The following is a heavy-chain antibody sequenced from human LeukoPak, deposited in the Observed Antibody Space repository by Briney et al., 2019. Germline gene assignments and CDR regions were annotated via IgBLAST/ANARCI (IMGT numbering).Heavy chain of an antibody. V-gene: IGHV3-23*01. D-gene: IGHD6-19*01. J-gene: IGHJ4*02. CDR2: LTNSGGST. CDR1: GFIFSSYA. CDR3: AKDLSSGWYMNYFDS. Sequence: GGSLRLSCAASGFIFSSYALSWVRQAPGKGLEWVSALTNSGGSTYYADSVRGRFTISRDNSKNTLYLQMNSLRAEDTAVYYCAKDLSSGWYMNYFDSWGQGTLVTVSS.